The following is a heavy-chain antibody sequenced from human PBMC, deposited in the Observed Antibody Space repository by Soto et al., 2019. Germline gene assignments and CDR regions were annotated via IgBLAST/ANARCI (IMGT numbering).Heavy chain of an antibody. V-gene: IGHV1-69*13. CDR1: GGTFSSYA. CDR3: ARIKPDDWRLDP. Sequence: SVKVSCKASGGTFSSYAISWVRQAPGQGLEWMGGIIPIFGTANYAQKFQGRVTITADESTSTAYMELSSLRSEDTAVYYCARIKPDDWRLDPWGQGTLVTVSS. CDR2: IIPIFGTA. D-gene: IGHD1-1*01. J-gene: IGHJ5*02.